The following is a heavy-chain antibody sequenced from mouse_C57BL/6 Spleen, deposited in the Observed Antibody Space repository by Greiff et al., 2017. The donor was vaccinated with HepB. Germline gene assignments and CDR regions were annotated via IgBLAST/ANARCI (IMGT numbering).Heavy chain of an antibody. CDR1: GFNIKDDY. J-gene: IGHJ4*01. V-gene: IGHV14-4*01. Sequence: DVKLQESGAELVRPGASVKLSCTASGFNIKDDYMHWVKQRPEQGLEWIGWIDPENGDTEYASKFQGKATITADTSSNTAYLQLSSLTSEDTAVYYCTTANWDNAMDYWGQGTSVTVSS. CDR2: IDPENGDT. D-gene: IGHD4-1*01. CDR3: TTANWDNAMDY.